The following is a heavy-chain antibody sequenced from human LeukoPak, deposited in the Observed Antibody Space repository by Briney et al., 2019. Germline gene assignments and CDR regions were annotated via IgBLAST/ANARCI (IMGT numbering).Heavy chain of an antibody. J-gene: IGHJ6*04. CDR3: ARDGTPIYSSGWVYMDV. CDR2: ISASGTPT. D-gene: IGHD6-25*01. Sequence: GGSLRLSCAASGFSFSSYEMNWVRQAPGKGLEWISYISASGTPTHYADSVEGRFTISRDNAKNSLCLQMNSLRGEDTAVYYCARDGTPIYSSGWVYMDVWGKGTTVTISS. V-gene: IGHV3-48*03. CDR1: GFSFSSYE.